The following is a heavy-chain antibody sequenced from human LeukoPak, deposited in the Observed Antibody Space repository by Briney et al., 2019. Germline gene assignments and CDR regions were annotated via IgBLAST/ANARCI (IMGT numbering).Heavy chain of an antibody. Sequence: ASVKVSCKASGYTFTSYDINWVRQATGQGLEWMGWMNPNSGGTNYAQKFQGRVTMTRDTSISTAYMELSRLRSDDTAVYYCARDYIVVVVAATQNWFDPWGQGTLVTVSS. V-gene: IGHV1-2*02. CDR3: ARDYIVVVVAATQNWFDP. CDR1: GYTFTSYD. J-gene: IGHJ5*02. D-gene: IGHD2-15*01. CDR2: MNPNSGGT.